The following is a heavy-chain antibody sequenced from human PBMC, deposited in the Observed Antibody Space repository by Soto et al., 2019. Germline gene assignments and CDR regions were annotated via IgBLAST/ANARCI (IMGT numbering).Heavy chain of an antibody. V-gene: IGHV4-34*01. Sequence: SETLSLTCAVYGGSFSGYYWSWIRQPPGKGLEWIGEINHSGSTNYNPSLKSRVTISVDTSKNQFSLKLSSVTAADTAVYYCARGSVVVAKGWFDPWGQGTLVTVSS. CDR1: GGSFSGYY. D-gene: IGHD2-15*01. CDR2: INHSGST. J-gene: IGHJ5*02. CDR3: ARGSVVVAKGWFDP.